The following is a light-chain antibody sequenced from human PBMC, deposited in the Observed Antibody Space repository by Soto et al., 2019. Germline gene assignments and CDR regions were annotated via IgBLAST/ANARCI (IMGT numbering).Light chain of an antibody. CDR1: QSVGSY. J-gene: IGKJ1*01. Sequence: IVLTQSPATLSLSPGERATLSCRASQSVGSYLAWYQQQPGQAPRLLIYAASNRATGIPARFSGSGSGTVFTLTISSLEPEDCAVYDCLQRTNWWTFGQGTKVEIK. CDR3: LQRTNWWT. CDR2: AAS. V-gene: IGKV3-11*01.